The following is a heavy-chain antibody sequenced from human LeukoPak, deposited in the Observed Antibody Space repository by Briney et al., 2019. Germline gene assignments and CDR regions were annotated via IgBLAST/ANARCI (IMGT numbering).Heavy chain of an antibody. CDR3: VRHAGRAGGQ. J-gene: IGHJ4*02. Sequence: GGSLRLSCAASGFSFGGHYMSWLRQAPGKGPEWISYISGNGGDIAYADSVKGRFTISRDNAKNSLHLQMNSLRVEDTTVYHCVRHAGRAGGQWGQGALIAVSS. CDR2: ISGNGGDI. CDR1: GFSFGGHY. D-gene: IGHD3-10*01. V-gene: IGHV3-11*01.